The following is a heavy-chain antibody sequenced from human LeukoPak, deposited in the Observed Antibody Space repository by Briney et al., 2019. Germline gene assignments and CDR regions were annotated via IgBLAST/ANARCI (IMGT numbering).Heavy chain of an antibody. J-gene: IGHJ4*02. CDR1: GGSISSYY. CDR2: IYYSGGT. CDR3: ARGGARGFDY. V-gene: IGHV4-59*01. D-gene: IGHD3-10*01. Sequence: SETLSLTCAVSGGSISSYYWSWIRQPPGKGLEWVGYIYYSGGTNNNPSLKSRVSISVDTSKNQFSLKLSSVTAADTAVYSCARGGARGFDYWGQGTLVTVSS.